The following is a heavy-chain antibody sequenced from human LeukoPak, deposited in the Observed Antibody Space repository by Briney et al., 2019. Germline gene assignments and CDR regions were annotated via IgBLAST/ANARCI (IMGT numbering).Heavy chain of an antibody. Sequence: GSLRLSCAASGFTFSNAWMSWVRQAPGKGLEWVGTISYSGTTYYSPSLKSRVTISLDTSKNQFSLKLSSVTAADTAIYYCARDFSSSSTVYYYYYMDVWGKGTTVTVSS. CDR1: GFTFSNAW. CDR2: ISYSGTT. J-gene: IGHJ6*03. CDR3: ARDFSSSSTVYYYYYMDV. D-gene: IGHD6-6*01. V-gene: IGHV4-4*02.